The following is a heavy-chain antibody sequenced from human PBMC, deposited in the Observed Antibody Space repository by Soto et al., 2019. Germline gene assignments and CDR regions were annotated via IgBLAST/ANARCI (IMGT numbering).Heavy chain of an antibody. J-gene: IGHJ3*02. CDR1: GGSISSSSYY. D-gene: IGHD6-19*01. CDR2: IYYSGST. V-gene: IGHV4-39*01. Sequence: SSETLSLTCTVSGGSISSSSYYWGWIRQPPGKGLEWIGSIYYSGSTYYNPSLKSRVTISVDTSKNQFSLKLSSVTAADTAVYYCARNIAVARFDAFDIWGQGTMVTVSS. CDR3: ARNIAVARFDAFDI.